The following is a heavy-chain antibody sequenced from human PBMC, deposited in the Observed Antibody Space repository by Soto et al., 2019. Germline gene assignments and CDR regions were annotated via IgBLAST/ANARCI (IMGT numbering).Heavy chain of an antibody. V-gene: IGHV4-4*02. J-gene: IGHJ6*02. Sequence: PSETLSLTWAVAGGSISSSNWWSCVHKPPGKGLEWIGEIYHSGSTNYNPSLKSRVTISVDKSKNQFSLKLSSVTAADTAVYYCASFGYSGYDYFRPREEYYYYGMDVWGQGTTVTVSS. CDR2: IYHSGST. CDR3: ASFGYSGYDYFRPREEYYYYGMDV. CDR1: GGSISSSNW. D-gene: IGHD5-12*01.